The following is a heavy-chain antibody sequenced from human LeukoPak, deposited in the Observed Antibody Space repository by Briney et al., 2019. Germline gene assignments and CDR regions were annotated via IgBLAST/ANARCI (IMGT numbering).Heavy chain of an antibody. CDR1: GFTFSSYW. V-gene: IGHV3-7*01. D-gene: IGHD5-18*01. CDR3: ARDLDGYSYGLFKNPYYFDY. CDR2: IKQDGSEK. J-gene: IGHJ4*02. Sequence: GGSLRLSCAASGFTFSSYWMSWVRQAPGKGLEWVANIKQDGSEKYYVDSVKGRFTISRDNAKNSLYLQMNSLRAEDTAVYYCARDLDGYSYGLFKNPYYFDYWGQGTLVTVSS.